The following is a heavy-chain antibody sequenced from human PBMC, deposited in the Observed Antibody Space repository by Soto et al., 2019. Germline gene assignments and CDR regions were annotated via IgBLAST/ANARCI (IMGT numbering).Heavy chain of an antibody. Sequence: QVQLQESGPGLVKPSQTLSLTCTVSGGSISSGGYYWSWIRQHPGKGLEWIGYIYYSGSTYYNPSLKSRVTISVDTSKNQFSLKLSSVTAADTAVYYCARYALPPTPYGDYDYFDYWGQGTLVTVSS. D-gene: IGHD4-17*01. J-gene: IGHJ4*02. CDR2: IYYSGST. CDR1: GGSISSGGYY. CDR3: ARYALPPTPYGDYDYFDY. V-gene: IGHV4-31*03.